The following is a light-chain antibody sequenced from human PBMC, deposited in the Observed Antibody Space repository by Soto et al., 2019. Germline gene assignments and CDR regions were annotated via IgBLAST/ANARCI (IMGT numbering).Light chain of an antibody. CDR2: DNT. J-gene: IGLJ3*02. V-gene: IGLV1-40*01. Sequence: QPVLTQPPSVSGAPGQRVTISCTGSSSNIGADYDVHWYQQFPGTAPRLLIYDNTNRPSGVPDRFSGSKSGTSASLAITGLQAEDEADYYCQSFDSSLSGGVFGGGTKLTVL. CDR3: QSFDSSLSGGV. CDR1: SSNIGADYD.